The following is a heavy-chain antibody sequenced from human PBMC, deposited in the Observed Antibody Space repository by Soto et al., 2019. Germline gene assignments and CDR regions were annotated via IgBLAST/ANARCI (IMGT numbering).Heavy chain of an antibody. CDR3: ARDGGVQALFEP. D-gene: IGHD2-8*02. J-gene: IGHJ5*02. V-gene: IGHV1-18*01. Sequence: QVQLVQSGAEVKKPGASVKVSCKASGYTFTSYGISWVRQAPGQGLEWMGWISAYNGNTNYAQKLQGRVTMTTDTSTGTAYMEQRRLRPADTAVDYCARDGGVQALFEPWGQGTLVTVS. CDR1: GYTFTSYG. CDR2: ISAYNGNT.